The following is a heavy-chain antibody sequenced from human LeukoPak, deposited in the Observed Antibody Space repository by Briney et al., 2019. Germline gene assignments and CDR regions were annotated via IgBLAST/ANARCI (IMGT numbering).Heavy chain of an antibody. CDR2: ISDNGRRT. CDR3: ARGGGYCYA. CDR1: GFTFSNFG. J-gene: IGHJ5*02. Sequence: PGGSVRLSCAASGFTFSNFGLNWVRQAPGKGLKWVAFISDNGRRTYYLESVEGLFTISRDDSKNTLYLQMNSLRVEDTAVYYCARGGGYCYAWGQGTLVTVSS. V-gene: IGHV3-33*08. D-gene: IGHD2-21*01.